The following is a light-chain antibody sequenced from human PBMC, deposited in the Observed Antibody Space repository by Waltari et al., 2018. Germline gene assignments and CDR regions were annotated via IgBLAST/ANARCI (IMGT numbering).Light chain of an antibody. Sequence: QSALTQPASVSGSPGQSITISCTGTNSDVGAYNYVSWYQQHPGKVPKLMIYEVSTRPSGVSNRFSGSKSGNTASLTISGLQAEDEGDYYCSSYSGTSTWVFGGGTKLTVL. V-gene: IGLV2-14*01. CDR1: NSDVGAYNY. J-gene: IGLJ3*02. CDR3: SSYSGTSTWV. CDR2: EVS.